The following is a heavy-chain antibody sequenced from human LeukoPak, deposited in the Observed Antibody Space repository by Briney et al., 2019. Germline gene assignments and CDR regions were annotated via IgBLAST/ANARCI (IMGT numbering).Heavy chain of an antibody. CDR3: ARDLEAVAVDY. CDR1: GFTFSNYA. CDR2: ISYDGSNK. V-gene: IGHV3-30-3*01. D-gene: IGHD6-19*01. J-gene: IGHJ4*02. Sequence: GRSLRLSCAASGFTFSNYAMHWVRQAPGKGLEWVAVISYDGSNKYYADSVKGRFTISRDNSKNTLYLQMNSLRAEDTAVYYCARDLEAVAVDYWGQGTLVTVSS.